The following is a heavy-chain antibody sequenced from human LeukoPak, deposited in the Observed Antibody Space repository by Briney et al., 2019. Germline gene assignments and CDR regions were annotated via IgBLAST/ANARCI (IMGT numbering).Heavy chain of an antibody. CDR3: ATLVYSGSRYHFDT. CDR2: FLYSGTT. CDR1: NGAVKNYY. V-gene: IGHV4-59*02. J-gene: IGHJ4*02. D-gene: IGHD1-26*01. Sequence: PSETLSLTCSVSNGAVKNYYWTWFRQPPAQDLGGFGNFLYSGTTTYRASLDSRLIISVDNSKNTVSLRLFSVTAADTAVYYCATLVYSGSRYHFDTWGQGTLVTVSS.